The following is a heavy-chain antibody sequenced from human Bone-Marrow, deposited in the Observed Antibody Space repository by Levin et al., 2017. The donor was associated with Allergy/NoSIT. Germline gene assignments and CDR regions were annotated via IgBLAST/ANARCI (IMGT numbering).Heavy chain of an antibody. CDR2: INHSGST. Sequence: SCAVYGGSFSGYYWSWIRQPPGKGLEWIGEINHSGSTNYNPSLKSRVTISVDTSKNQFSLKLSSVTAADTAVYYCARGGNYYDSSGYSVGGKYDYYYYGMDGWGQGTTVTVSS. J-gene: IGHJ6*02. V-gene: IGHV4-34*01. D-gene: IGHD3-22*01. CDR1: GGSFSGYY. CDR3: ARGGNYYDSSGYSVGGKYDYYYYGMDG.